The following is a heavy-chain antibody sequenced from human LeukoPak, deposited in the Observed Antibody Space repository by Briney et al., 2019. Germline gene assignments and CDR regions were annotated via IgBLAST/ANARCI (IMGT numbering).Heavy chain of an antibody. CDR2: ISFDGSNK. CDR3: ARDPLSSSSFDL. Sequence: GGSLRLSCAASGFTFSSYAMHWVRQAPGKGLEWVTIISFDGSNKYYADSVKGRFTISRDNAKNSLYLQMNSLRAEDTAVYYCARDPLSSSSFDLWGQGTLVTVSS. CDR1: GFTFSSYA. V-gene: IGHV3-30*04. D-gene: IGHD6-13*01. J-gene: IGHJ4*02.